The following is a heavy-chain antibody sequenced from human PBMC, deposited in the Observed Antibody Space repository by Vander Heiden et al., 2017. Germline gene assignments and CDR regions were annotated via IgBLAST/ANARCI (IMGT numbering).Heavy chain of an antibody. CDR3: AKDLTTMTPYDAFDF. J-gene: IGHJ3*01. D-gene: IGHD4-17*01. CDR1: GFMFGDYI. Sequence: VQLVESGGVVVQPGGSLRLSCAASGFMFGDYIMHLVRQAPGKGLGWVSLITWDGSSTDQADSVKGRFTISRDNGKKSLYLQMNSLRTEDTALYYCAKDLTTMTPYDAFDFWGQGTMVTVSS. CDR2: ITWDGSST. V-gene: IGHV3-43*01.